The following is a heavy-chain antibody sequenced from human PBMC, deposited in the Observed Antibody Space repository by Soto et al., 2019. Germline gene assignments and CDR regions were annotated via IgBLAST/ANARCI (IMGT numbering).Heavy chain of an antibody. J-gene: IGHJ4*02. CDR3: AKTTYEFWSGVRFDD. CDR2: ISGSGRST. D-gene: IGHD3-3*01. CDR1: GCTFNNA. V-gene: IGHV3-23*01. Sequence: GCLRPACSASGCTFNNAMSGIRPAPGKGLEWVSAISGSGRSTYYAPSVQGLFTISRDFSKNTLYLHMNSLGAEDTAVYSCAKTTYEFWSGVRFDDWGQGTPVTVSS.